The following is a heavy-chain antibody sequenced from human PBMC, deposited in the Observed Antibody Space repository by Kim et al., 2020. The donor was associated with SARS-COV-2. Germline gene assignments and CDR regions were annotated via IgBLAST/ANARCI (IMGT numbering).Heavy chain of an antibody. Sequence: GGSLRLSCAASGFTFSSYGMHWVRQAPGKGLEWVAVIWYDGSNKYYADSVNGRFTISRDNSKNTLYLQMNSLRAEDTAVYYCARDLKNRYYYGSGVYYYYYGMDVWGQGTTVTVSS. J-gene: IGHJ6*02. V-gene: IGHV3-33*01. D-gene: IGHD3-10*01. CDR1: GFTFSSYG. CDR2: IWYDGSNK. CDR3: ARDLKNRYYYGSGVYYYYYGMDV.